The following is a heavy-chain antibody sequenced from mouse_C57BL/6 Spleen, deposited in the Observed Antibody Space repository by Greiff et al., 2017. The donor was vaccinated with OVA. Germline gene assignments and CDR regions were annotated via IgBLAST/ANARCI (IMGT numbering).Heavy chain of an antibody. D-gene: IGHD2-4*01. CDR1: GYTFTSYW. V-gene: IGHV1-5*01. Sequence: EVQLQQSGTVLARPGASVKMSCKTSGYTFTSYWMHWVKQRPGQGLEWIGAIYPGNSDTSYNQKFKGKAKLTAVTSASTAYMELSSLTNEDSAVYYCTRYYDYDVDYWGQGTTLTVSS. CDR3: TRYYDYDVDY. J-gene: IGHJ2*01. CDR2: IYPGNSDT.